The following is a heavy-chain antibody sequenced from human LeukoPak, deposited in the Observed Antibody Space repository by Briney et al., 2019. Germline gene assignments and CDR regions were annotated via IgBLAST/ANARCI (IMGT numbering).Heavy chain of an antibody. CDR3: TRDRRTRDIVTTGAPTWFDP. CDR1: GYNFTTYA. CDR2: INTVHDHT. J-gene: IGHJ5*02. V-gene: IGHV1-3*04. Sequence: ASVKVSCKASGYNFTTYAIHWVRQAPGQSPEWMGWINTVHDHTKYSQRFQGRITITKDTAASTVYMDLSSLTSEDTAVYYCTRDRRTRDIVTTGAPTWFDPWGQGTLVTVSS. D-gene: IGHD4-11*01.